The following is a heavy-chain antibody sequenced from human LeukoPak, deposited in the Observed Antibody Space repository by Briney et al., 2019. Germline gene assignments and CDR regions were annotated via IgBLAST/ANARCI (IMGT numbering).Heavy chain of an antibody. V-gene: IGHV3-48*03. CDR2: ISSSGSTI. CDR3: AREMATITDFDY. Sequence: GGSLRLSCAASGFTFSSYEMNWVRQAPGKGLEWVSYISSSGSTIYYADSVKGRFTISRDNAKNSLYLQMNSLRAEDTAVYYCAREMATITDFDYWGQGTLVTVSS. CDR1: GFTFSSYE. J-gene: IGHJ4*02. D-gene: IGHD5-24*01.